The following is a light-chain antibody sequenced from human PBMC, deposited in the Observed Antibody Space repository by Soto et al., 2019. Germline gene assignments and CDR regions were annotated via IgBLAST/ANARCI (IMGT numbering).Light chain of an antibody. CDR2: SVS. CDR1: SRDVGGHNY. J-gene: IGLJ1*01. Sequence: SAMTQARGVSGTPGQSGTISCTGASRDVGGHNYVSWYQQYPGKAPRLLLSSVSKRPSGVPDRFSGSKSGNTASLTISGLQAEDEADYYCCSYAGSYTDGFGTGTKATVL. CDR3: CSYAGSYTDG. V-gene: IGLV2-11*01.